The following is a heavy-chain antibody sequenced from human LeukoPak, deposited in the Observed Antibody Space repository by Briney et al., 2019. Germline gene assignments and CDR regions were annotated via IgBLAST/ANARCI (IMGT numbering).Heavy chain of an antibody. V-gene: IGHV3-30*18. CDR1: GFTFSSYG. D-gene: IGHD6-13*01. J-gene: IGHJ4*02. CDR2: ISYDGSNK. Sequence: GGSLRLPCAASGFTFSSYGMHWVRQAPGKGLEWVAVISYDGSNKYYADSVKGRFTISRDNSKNTLYLQMNSLRAEDTAVYYCAKDSGIAASYYFDYWGQGTLVTVSS. CDR3: AKDSGIAASYYFDY.